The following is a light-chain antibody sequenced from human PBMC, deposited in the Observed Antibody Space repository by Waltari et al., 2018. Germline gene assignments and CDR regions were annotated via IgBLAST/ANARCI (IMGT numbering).Light chain of an antibody. CDR1: QSVSFH. Sequence: EIVLTQSPDTLSLSPGERATLPCRASQSVSFHLAWYQQKRGQAPRLLIYDASTRATGIPARFSGSGSGTDFTLTISSLEPEDSAVYYCQQRSTWPQITFGGGTKVEI. CDR3: QQRSTWPQIT. J-gene: IGKJ4*01. CDR2: DAS. V-gene: IGKV3-11*01.